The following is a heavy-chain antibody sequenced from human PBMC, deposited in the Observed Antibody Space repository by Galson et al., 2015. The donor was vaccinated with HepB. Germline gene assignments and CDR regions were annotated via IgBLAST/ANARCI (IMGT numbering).Heavy chain of an antibody. CDR3: AREGGYSYGSNDY. CDR1: GYTFTSYA. Sequence: SVKVSCKASGYTFTSYAMHWVRQAPGQRLEWMGWINAGNGNTKYSQKFQGRVTITRDTSASTAYMELSSLRSEDTAVYYCAREGGYSYGSNDYWGQGTLVTVSS. J-gene: IGHJ4*02. D-gene: IGHD5-18*01. V-gene: IGHV1-3*01. CDR2: INAGNGNT.